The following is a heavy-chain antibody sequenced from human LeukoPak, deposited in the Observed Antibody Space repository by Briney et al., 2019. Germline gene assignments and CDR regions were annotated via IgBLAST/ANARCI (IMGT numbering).Heavy chain of an antibody. J-gene: IGHJ4*02. CDR2: IDYSGSI. CDR3: ARRGGSGSRGDYYFDY. D-gene: IGHD3-10*01. CDR1: GGSISSSSYY. Sequence: SETLSLTCTVSGGSISSSSYYWGWIRQPPGKGLEWIGSIDYSGSIYYNPSLKSRVTISVDTSKNQFSLKLSSVTAVDTAVYYCARRGGSGSRGDYYFDYWGQGTLVTVSS. V-gene: IGHV4-39*01.